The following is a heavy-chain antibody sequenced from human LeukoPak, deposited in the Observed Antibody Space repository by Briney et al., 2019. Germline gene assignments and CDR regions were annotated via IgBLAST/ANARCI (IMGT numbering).Heavy chain of an antibody. CDR2: ISGSGGTT. Sequence: PGGSLRLSCAASGFTFSSYSMNWVRQAPGKGLEWVSGISGSGGTTYYADSVRGRFSISRDNSKNTLYLQMNSLRVEDTAVYYCAKEGAAASFGGYFDYWGQGTPVIVSS. CDR1: GFTFSSYS. J-gene: IGHJ4*02. CDR3: AKEGAAASFGGYFDY. D-gene: IGHD2-15*01. V-gene: IGHV3-23*01.